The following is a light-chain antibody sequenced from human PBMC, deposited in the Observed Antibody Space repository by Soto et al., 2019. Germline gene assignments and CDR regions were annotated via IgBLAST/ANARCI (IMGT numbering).Light chain of an antibody. CDR2: GVT. J-gene: IGLJ3*02. Sequence: QSALTQPPSASGSPGQSVTISCTGSGGDIGAYNFVSWYQQHPGKAPKLLLYGVTERPSGVPDRFSGSKSGNTASLTVSGLQADDEADYYCYSYAGRNIWVFGGGTKVTVL. CDR3: YSYAGRNIWV. CDR1: GGDIGAYNF. V-gene: IGLV2-8*01.